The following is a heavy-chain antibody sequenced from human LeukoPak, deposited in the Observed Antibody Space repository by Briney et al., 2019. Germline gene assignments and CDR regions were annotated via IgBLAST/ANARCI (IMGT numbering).Heavy chain of an antibody. CDR2: INPSGGST. D-gene: IGHD6-13*01. Sequence: ASVKVSCKASGYTFTSYYMHWVRQAPGQGLEWMGIINPSGGSTSYAQKFQGRVTMTRDMSTSTVYMELSSLRSEDTAVYYCARDREGIAAAGTFASNWFDPWGQGTLVTVSS. CDR1: GYTFTSYY. V-gene: IGHV1-46*01. CDR3: ARDREGIAAAGTFASNWFDP. J-gene: IGHJ5*02.